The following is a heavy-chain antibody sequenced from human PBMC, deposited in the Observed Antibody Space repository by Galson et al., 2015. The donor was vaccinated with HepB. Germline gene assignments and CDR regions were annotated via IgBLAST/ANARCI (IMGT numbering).Heavy chain of an antibody. Sequence: LSLTCSVSGDSISRYYWSWIRQPPGKGLEWIGYIYYSGSTNYNPSLKSRVTISVDTFKNQFSLRLSSVTAADTAVYYCARGPSGGTYSGAFDIWGQGTMVTVSS. CDR2: IYYSGST. D-gene: IGHD1-26*01. CDR1: GDSISRYY. V-gene: IGHV4-59*01. CDR3: ARGPSGGTYSGAFDI. J-gene: IGHJ3*02.